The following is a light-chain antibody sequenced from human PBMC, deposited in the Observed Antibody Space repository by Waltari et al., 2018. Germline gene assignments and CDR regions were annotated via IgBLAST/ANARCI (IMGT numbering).Light chain of an antibody. CDR3: QTGGHGSWV. CDR1: RGYSSHL. V-gene: IGLV4-69*01. J-gene: IGLJ3*02. CDR2: INRDGSH. Sequence: QLVLTQSPSASASLGAPVKLTCTLSRGYSSHLFPWHPQQPEKGPRYLMKINRDGSHNTGDEIPDRFSGSSSGAERYLTISSVQPEDEADYYCQTGGHGSWVFGGGTTLTVL.